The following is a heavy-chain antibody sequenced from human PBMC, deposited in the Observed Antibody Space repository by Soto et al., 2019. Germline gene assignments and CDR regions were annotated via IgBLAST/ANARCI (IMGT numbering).Heavy chain of an antibody. Sequence: QVQLVESGGGVVQPGRSLRLSCAASGFTFSSYGMHWVRQAPGKGLEWVAVIWYDGSNKYYADSVKGRFTISRDNSKNTLYLQMNSLRAEDTAVYYCARDGGQYQLLLPDYWGQGPLVTVSS. CDR2: IWYDGSNK. J-gene: IGHJ4*02. CDR1: GFTFSSYG. V-gene: IGHV3-33*01. CDR3: ARDGGQYQLLLPDY. D-gene: IGHD2-2*01.